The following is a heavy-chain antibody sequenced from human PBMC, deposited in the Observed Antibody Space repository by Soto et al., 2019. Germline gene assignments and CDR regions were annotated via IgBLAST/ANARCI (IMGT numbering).Heavy chain of an antibody. CDR2: IYYSGSI. CDR3: ARLFWSGYAFDY. V-gene: IGHV4-31*03. J-gene: IGHJ4*02. Sequence: QVQLQESGPGLVKPSQTLSLTCTVSGASISSDNYYWGWVRQPPGKGLEWVGYIYYSGSIYYSPSLKSRSAISMETSKNQLSLRVSSVTAADTAVYYCARLFWSGYAFDYWGQGTLVTVSS. D-gene: IGHD3-3*01. CDR1: GASISSDNYY.